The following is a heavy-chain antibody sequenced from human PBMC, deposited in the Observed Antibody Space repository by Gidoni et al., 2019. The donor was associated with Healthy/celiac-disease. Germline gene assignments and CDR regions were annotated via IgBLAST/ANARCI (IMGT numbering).Heavy chain of an antibody. V-gene: IGHV3-9*01. Sequence: EVQLVESVGGLVQPGRSLRLSCAASGFTIDDYVMHWVRQATEKGLEWVSGISWNSGSIGYADSVKGRFTISRDNAKNSLYLQMNSLRAEDTALYYCAKSRDSSGYSEYYFDYWGQGTLVTVSS. CDR2: ISWNSGSI. J-gene: IGHJ4*02. D-gene: IGHD3-22*01. CDR1: GFTIDDYV. CDR3: AKSRDSSGYSEYYFDY.